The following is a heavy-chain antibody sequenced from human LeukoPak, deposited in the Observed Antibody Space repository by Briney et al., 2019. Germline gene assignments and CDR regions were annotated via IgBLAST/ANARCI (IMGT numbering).Heavy chain of an antibody. D-gene: IGHD4-23*01. CDR3: AKDLHGGYSSDY. CDR2: IDFEGVDK. J-gene: IGHJ4*02. CDR1: GFTFNKIG. V-gene: IGHV3-30*02. Sequence: PGGSLRLSCAASGFTFNKIGMHWVRQAPGKGLEFVSFIDFEGVDKYYADSVKGRFTISKDYSKATLYLQMNSLRPEDTAIYYCAKDLHGGYSSDYWGQGTLVTVSS.